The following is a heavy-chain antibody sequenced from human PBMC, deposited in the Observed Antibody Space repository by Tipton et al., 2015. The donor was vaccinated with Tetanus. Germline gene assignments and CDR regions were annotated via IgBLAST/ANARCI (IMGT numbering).Heavy chain of an antibody. CDR3: AIPNYYDSSGPIGAAYYYYGMDV. Sequence: SGFTFSSYAMSWVRQAPGKGLEWVSAISGSGGSTYYADSVKGRFTISRDNSKNTLYLQMNSLRAEDTAVYYCAIPNYYDSSGPIGAAYYYYGMDVWGQGTTVTVSS. V-gene: IGHV3-23*01. J-gene: IGHJ6*02. CDR2: ISGSGGST. CDR1: GFTFSSYA. D-gene: IGHD3-22*01.